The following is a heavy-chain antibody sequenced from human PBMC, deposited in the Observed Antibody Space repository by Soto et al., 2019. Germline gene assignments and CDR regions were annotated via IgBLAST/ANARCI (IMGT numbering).Heavy chain of an antibody. J-gene: IGHJ3*01. CDR3: LRDPWELDYPLDL. V-gene: IGHV4-4*02. D-gene: IGHD1-26*01. CDR2: IYQSGRS. CDR1: GGSVSSRNW. Sequence: SETLSLTCAVSGGSVSSRNWWNWVRQPPGKGLEWIANIYQSGRSNYNPSLRSRLSISLDKSRNRFSLRLTSVTAADTAMYYCLRDPWELDYPLDLWGQGTMVPV.